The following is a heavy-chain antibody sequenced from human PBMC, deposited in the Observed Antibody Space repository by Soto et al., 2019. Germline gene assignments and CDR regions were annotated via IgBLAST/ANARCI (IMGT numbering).Heavy chain of an antibody. CDR3: AKHMDDSGYFYVEGADH. J-gene: IGHJ4*02. CDR1: GFTFGRYA. Sequence: LRLSCVASGFTFGRYAMHWVRQPPGRGLEWVAVISYTGANTYYVGSVRGRFTISRDNSKNTLYLQMNSLRAEDTAMYYCAKHMDDSGYFYVEGADHWGQGTLVIVSS. D-gene: IGHD3-22*01. CDR2: ISYTGANT. V-gene: IGHV3-30*18.